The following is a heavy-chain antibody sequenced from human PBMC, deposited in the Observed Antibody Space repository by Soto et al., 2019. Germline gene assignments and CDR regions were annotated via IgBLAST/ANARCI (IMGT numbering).Heavy chain of an antibody. Sequence: EVQLLESGGGLEQPGGSLGLSCAASGVTFSRPFSSYAMTWVRQAPGKGLEWVSTISGSGDDTYYADSVKGRVTVSRDNSRSPRDLHMSSLRAEDTAVYYCAKTQAYYSGSGRNYYYGMDVWGQGTTVTVSS. CDR1: GVTFSRPFSSYA. J-gene: IGHJ6*02. CDR3: AKTQAYYSGSGRNYYYGMDV. V-gene: IGHV3-23*01. D-gene: IGHD3-10*01. CDR2: ISGSGDDT.